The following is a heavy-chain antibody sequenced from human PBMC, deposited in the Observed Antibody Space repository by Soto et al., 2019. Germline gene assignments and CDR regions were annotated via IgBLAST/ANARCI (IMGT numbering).Heavy chain of an antibody. CDR1: GFTFTSYG. Sequence: VQLLASGGGLVQPGGSLRLSCVVSGFTFTSYGVTWVRQAPGKGLEWVCGFSGGSGATHYRDSVKGRFTISRDNSKNTLLLQMNSLGAEDTAVYYCAKDSNKYSSSLRGRYFDYWGQGIGVTVSS. CDR3: AKDSNKYSSSLRGRYFDY. J-gene: IGHJ4*02. CDR2: FSGGSGAT. D-gene: IGHD4-4*01. V-gene: IGHV3-23*01.